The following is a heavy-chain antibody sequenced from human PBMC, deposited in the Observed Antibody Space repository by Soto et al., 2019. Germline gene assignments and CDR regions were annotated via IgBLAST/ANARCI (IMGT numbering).Heavy chain of an antibody. CDR1: GGTFSSYP. D-gene: IGHD4-17*01. CDR3: ARDSSTSPDYYGMDV. CDR2: VIPIFGTT. V-gene: IGHV1-69*01. J-gene: IGHJ6*02. Sequence: QVQLVQSGAEVKKPGSSVKVSCKASGGTFSSYPINWVRQAPGQGLEWMGGVIPIFGTTNYAQKFQGRVTITADESTTTAYMEMSSLRSDDTAVYYCARDSSTSPDYYGMDVWGPGTTVTVSS.